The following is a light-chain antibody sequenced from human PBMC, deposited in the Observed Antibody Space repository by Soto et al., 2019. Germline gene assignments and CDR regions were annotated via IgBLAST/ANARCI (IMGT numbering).Light chain of an antibody. J-gene: IGKJ4*01. V-gene: IGKV3-15*01. CDR1: QSISYN. CDR3: QQYHNWPPLT. Sequence: EVLMTQSPATLSVSPGERAILSCRASQSISYNLAWYQQKPGQAPRLLIYSTSTRATGIPARFSGSGSGTEFTLTISSLQSEDFAVYYCQQYHNWPPLTFGGGTKVDIK. CDR2: STS.